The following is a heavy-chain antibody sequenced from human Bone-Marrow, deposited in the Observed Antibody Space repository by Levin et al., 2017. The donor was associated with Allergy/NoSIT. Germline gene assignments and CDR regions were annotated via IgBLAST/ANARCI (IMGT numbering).Heavy chain of an antibody. CDR3: ATMSSPSYYYALDV. CDR2: IYSGGNT. Sequence: PGGSLRLSCAASGFSVSDNYLAWVRQAPGRGLEWVSIIYSGGNTYDADAVRGRFTISKDSSQNRLLLQMNNLRPEDTATYYCATMSSPSYYYALDVWGQGTTVTVSS. CDR1: GFSVSDNY. V-gene: IGHV3-53*01. J-gene: IGHJ6*02.